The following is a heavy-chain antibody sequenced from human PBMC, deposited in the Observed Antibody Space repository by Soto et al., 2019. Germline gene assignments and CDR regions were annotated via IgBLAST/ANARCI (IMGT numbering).Heavy chain of an antibody. CDR3: ARYARTPDF. D-gene: IGHD2-2*01. V-gene: IGHV4-59*01. J-gene: IGHJ4*02. CDR1: GASITSSY. CDR2: IYYTGDT. Sequence: QVQLQESGPGLVKPSETLSLTCTVSGASITSSYWTWFRQPPGQGLESIGYIYYTGDTNTNPSLKSRVTISIDPSKNHFSLKLSSVTAADTAVYYCARYARTPDFWGQGTLVTVSS.